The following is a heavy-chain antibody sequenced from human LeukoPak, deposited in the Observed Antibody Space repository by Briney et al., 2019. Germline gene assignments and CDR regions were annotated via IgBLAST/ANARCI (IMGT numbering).Heavy chain of an antibody. J-gene: IGHJ3*02. D-gene: IGHD2-21*02. V-gene: IGHV3-33*01. CDR3: ARERVVTATDAFDI. CDR2: IWYDGSNK. CDR1: GFTFSSYG. Sequence: GGSLRLSCAASGFTFSSYGMHWVRQAPGKGLEWVAVIWYDGSNKYYADSVKGRFTISRDNSKNTLYLQMNSLRAEDTAVYYCARERVVTATDAFDIWGQGTMVPVSS.